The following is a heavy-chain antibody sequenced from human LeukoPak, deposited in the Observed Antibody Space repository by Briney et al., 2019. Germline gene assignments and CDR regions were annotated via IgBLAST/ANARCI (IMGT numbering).Heavy chain of an antibody. V-gene: IGHV3-48*03. CDR3: ARDALRYTDNYYFFDS. CDR2: ISTSGSPI. CDR1: GFTFSAYE. J-gene: IGHJ4*02. D-gene: IGHD1-26*01. Sequence: GGSLGLSCAASGFTFSAYELNWVRQAPGKGLEWLSYISTSGSPIYYADSVKGRFTISRDNAKNSLYLQMHSLRVEDTAVYYCARDALRYTDNYYFFDSWGQGTLVTVSS.